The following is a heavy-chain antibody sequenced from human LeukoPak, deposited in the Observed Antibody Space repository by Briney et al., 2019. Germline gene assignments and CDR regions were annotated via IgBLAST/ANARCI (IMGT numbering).Heavy chain of an antibody. V-gene: IGHV3-7*03. CDR3: ARGGGLDV. CDR2: INHNGNVN. Sequence: GGPLRLSCAASGFTFSSYWMNWARQAPGKGLEWVASINHNGNVNYYVDSVKGRFTISRDNAKDSLYLQMSNLRAEDTAVYFCARGGGLDVWGQGATVTVSS. J-gene: IGHJ6*02. CDR1: GFTFSSYW. D-gene: IGHD3-16*01.